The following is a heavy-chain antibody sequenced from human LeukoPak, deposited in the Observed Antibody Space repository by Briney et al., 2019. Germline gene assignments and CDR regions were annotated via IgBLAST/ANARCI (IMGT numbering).Heavy chain of an antibody. Sequence: RAGGSLRLSCAASGFTFSSYAMSWGRQAPGKGLEWVSAISGSGGSTYYADSVKGRFTISRDNSKNTLDLQMNSLRAEDTAVYYCAKVRCSSTSCPTKTNYGMDVWGKGTTVTVSS. CDR1: GFTFSSYA. CDR2: ISGSGGST. D-gene: IGHD2-2*01. CDR3: AKVRCSSTSCPTKTNYGMDV. J-gene: IGHJ6*04. V-gene: IGHV3-23*01.